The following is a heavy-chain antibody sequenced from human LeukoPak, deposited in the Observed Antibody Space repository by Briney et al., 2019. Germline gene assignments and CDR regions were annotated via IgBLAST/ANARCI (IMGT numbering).Heavy chain of an antibody. V-gene: IGHV1-18*03. Sequence: ASVKVSCKASGYTFTSYGISWVRQAPGHGLEWMGWISAYNGNTNYAQTLQGRVTMTTDTSTSTAYMELRSLRSEDMAVYYCAVGDYYYDTRFDYWGQGTLVTVSS. CDR3: AVGDYYYDTRFDY. CDR1: GYTFTSYG. D-gene: IGHD3-22*01. CDR2: ISAYNGNT. J-gene: IGHJ4*02.